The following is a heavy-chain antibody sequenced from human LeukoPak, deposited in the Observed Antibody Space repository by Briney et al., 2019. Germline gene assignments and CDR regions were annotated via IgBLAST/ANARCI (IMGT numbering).Heavy chain of an antibody. CDR3: ARADSSGYYGGYAFDI. J-gene: IGHJ3*02. D-gene: IGHD3-22*01. CDR1: GGSISSDSYY. V-gene: IGHV4-61*10. CDR2: IYNTGST. Sequence: SETLSLTCTVSGGSISSDSYYWSWIRQPAGKGLEWIGRIYNTGSTNYNPSLKSRVTISVDTSKNQFSLKLSSVTAADTAVYYCARADSSGYYGGYAFDIWGQGTMVTVSS.